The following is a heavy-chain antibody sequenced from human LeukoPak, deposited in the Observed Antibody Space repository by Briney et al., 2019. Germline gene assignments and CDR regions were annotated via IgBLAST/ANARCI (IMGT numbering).Heavy chain of an antibody. Sequence: PSETLSLTCTVSGDSISSYYWSWIRQPPGKGLEWIGYIYYSGSTTYNPSLKSRVTISVDTSKNQFSLKLTSVTAADTAVYFCARGSNSPDYWGQGTPVTVSS. D-gene: IGHD4-23*01. CDR2: IYYSGST. J-gene: IGHJ4*02. CDR1: GDSISSYY. V-gene: IGHV4-59*01. CDR3: ARGSNSPDY.